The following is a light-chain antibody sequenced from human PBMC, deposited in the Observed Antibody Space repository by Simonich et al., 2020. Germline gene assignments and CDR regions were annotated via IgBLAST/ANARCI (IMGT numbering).Light chain of an antibody. CDR1: QSVLYSSNNQNN. CDR2: WAS. J-gene: IGKJ5*01. CDR3: QQYYSTPSIT. Sequence: DIVMTQSPDSLSVSLGERATITCKSSQSVLYSSNNQNNLAWYQQKTRQPPTLLIYWASTRESGVPDRFSGSWSGTDFTLTISSLQAEDVAVYYCQQYYSTPSITFGQGTRLEIK. V-gene: IGKV4-1*01.